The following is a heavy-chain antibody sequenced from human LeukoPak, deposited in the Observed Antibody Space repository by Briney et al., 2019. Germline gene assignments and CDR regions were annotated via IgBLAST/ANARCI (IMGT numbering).Heavy chain of an antibody. CDR1: GGSISSSSYY. CDR2: IYYSGST. CDR3: APSQGGVRYQLLIGIRGFDP. Sequence: SETLSLTCTVSGGSISSSSYYWGWIRQPPGKGLEWIGSIYYSGSTYYNPSLKSRVTISVDTSKNQFSLKLSSVTAADTAVYYCAPSQGGVRYQLLIGIRGFDPWGQGTLVTVSS. D-gene: IGHD2-2*01. V-gene: IGHV4-39*01. J-gene: IGHJ5*02.